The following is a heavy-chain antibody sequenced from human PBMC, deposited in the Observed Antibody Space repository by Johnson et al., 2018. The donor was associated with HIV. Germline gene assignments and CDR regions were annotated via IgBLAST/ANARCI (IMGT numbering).Heavy chain of an antibody. V-gene: IGHV3-15*01. Sequence: VQLVESGGGLVKPGGSLRLSCAASGFTFSNAWMSWVRQAPGKGLEWVGRIKSKTDGGTTDYAAPVKGRFTIQRDDSKNRLYLQMNSLKTEDTAVYFCTIDPIFLGYWYHSSPWGQGTMVTVSS. CDR1: GFTFSNAW. CDR3: TIDPIFLGYWYHSSP. J-gene: IGHJ3*01. D-gene: IGHD3-22*01. CDR2: IKSKTDGGTT.